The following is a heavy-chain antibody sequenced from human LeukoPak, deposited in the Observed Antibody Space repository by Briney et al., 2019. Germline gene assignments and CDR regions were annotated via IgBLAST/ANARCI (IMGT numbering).Heavy chain of an antibody. D-gene: IGHD6-19*01. CDR1: GGSISSSNW. V-gene: IGHV4-4*02. Sequence: SETLSLTCAVSGGSISSSNWWSWVRQPPGKGLEWIGEIYHSGSTNYNPSLKGRVTISVDKSKNQFSLKLSSVTAADTAVYYCARGFYSGWLVYYFDYWGQGTLVTVSS. J-gene: IGHJ4*02. CDR3: ARGFYSGWLVYYFDY. CDR2: IYHSGST.